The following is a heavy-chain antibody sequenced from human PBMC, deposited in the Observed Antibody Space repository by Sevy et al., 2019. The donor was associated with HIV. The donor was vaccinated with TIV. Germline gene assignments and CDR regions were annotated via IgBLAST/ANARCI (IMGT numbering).Heavy chain of an antibody. J-gene: IGHJ6*02. Sequence: GSLRLSCAASGFTFSSYSMNWVRQAPGKGLEWVSSISSSSSYIYYADSVKGRFTISRDNAKNSLYLQMNSLRAEDTAVYYWARDQVRGGWTPSLYGMDVWGQGTTVTVSS. CDR3: ARDQVRGGWTPSLYGMDV. CDR1: GFTFSSYS. V-gene: IGHV3-21*01. CDR2: ISSSSSYI. D-gene: IGHD3-10*01.